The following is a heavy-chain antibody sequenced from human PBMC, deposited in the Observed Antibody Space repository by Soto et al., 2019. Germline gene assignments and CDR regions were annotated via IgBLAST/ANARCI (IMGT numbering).Heavy chain of an antibody. Sequence: EGSLRLSCEASGFTFSDSAMSWVRQAPGKGLKWVSSISCSGGTTDQADSVKVRFIISIDNSNNTLYLQMNSLRAEDTAVYYCGKYASTICYHFHXWGQGTRVTASX. J-gene: IGHJ4*02. CDR3: GKYASTICYHFHX. CDR2: ISCSGGTT. D-gene: IGHD6-13*01. CDR1: GFTFSDSA. V-gene: IGHV3-23*01.